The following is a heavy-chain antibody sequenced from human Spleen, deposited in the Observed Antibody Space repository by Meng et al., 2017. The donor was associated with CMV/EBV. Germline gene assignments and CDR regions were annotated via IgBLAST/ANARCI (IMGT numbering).Heavy chain of an antibody. V-gene: IGHV1-69*05. CDR3: ARAGSYWRVFDY. CDR2: IIPISTTP. Sequence: SCKASGGTFSSNSISWVRQAPGQGLEWMGGIIPISTTPNYAQNFQGRFTITTDESTSTAYMELSSLTSEDTAVYYCARAGSYWRVFDYWGQGTLVTVSS. D-gene: IGHD1-26*01. CDR1: GGTFSSNS. J-gene: IGHJ4*02.